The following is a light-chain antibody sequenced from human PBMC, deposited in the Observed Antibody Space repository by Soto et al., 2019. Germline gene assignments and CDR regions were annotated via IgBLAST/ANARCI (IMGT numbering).Light chain of an antibody. J-gene: IGKJ1*01. CDR1: QSVSSN. Sequence: VGMSRSPASRSMKQGGRATLSCRASQSVSSNLAWYQQKPGQAPRLLIYGASTRPTGTPARFSRSGSGTGFTLTISSLRSENFAVYDCQQYNNWPPRTFGQGTQ. CDR2: GAS. V-gene: IGKV3-15*01. CDR3: QQYNNWPPRT.